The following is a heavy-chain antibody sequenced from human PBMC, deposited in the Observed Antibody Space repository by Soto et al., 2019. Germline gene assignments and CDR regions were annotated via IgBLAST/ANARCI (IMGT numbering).Heavy chain of an antibody. CDR1: GYTFTGYY. Sequence: ASVKVSCKASGYTFTGYYMHWVRQAPGQGLEWMGWINPNSGGTNYAQKFQGWVTMTRDTSISTAYMELGRLRSDDTAVYYCARDRESLIVGATVGRYYYYYYGMDVWGQGTTVTVSS. J-gene: IGHJ6*02. CDR2: INPNSGGT. V-gene: IGHV1-2*04. D-gene: IGHD1-26*01. CDR3: ARDRESLIVGATVGRYYYYYYGMDV.